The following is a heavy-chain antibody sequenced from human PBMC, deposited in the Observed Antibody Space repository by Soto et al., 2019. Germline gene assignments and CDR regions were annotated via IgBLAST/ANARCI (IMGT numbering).Heavy chain of an antibody. Sequence: SVTLCLTWTVAGGSSINYCGSWIRQHTGKGLEWIGYIYYSGSTNYNPSLKSRVTISVDTSKNQFSLKLSSVTAADTAVYYCERRIVGATSGGYFDYWGQGTLVTVSS. D-gene: IGHD1-26*01. CDR1: GGSSINYC. CDR3: ERRIVGATSGGYFDY. V-gene: IGHV4-59*01. J-gene: IGHJ4*02. CDR2: IYYSGST.